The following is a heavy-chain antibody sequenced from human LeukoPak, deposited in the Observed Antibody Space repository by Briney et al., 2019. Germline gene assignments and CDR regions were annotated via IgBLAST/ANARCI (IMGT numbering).Heavy chain of an antibody. CDR3: ARDIVTIFGVALSGMDV. V-gene: IGHV3-21*01. Sequence: GGSLRLSCAASGFTFSSYSMNWVRQARGKGVEWVSSISSSSSYIYYADSVKGRFTISRDNAKNSLYLQMNSLRAEDTAVYYCARDIVTIFGVALSGMDVWGQGTTVTVSS. D-gene: IGHD3-3*01. CDR1: GFTFSSYS. J-gene: IGHJ6*02. CDR2: ISSSSSYI.